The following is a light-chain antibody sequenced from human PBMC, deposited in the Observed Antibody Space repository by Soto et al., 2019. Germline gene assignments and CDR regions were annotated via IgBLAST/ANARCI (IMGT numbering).Light chain of an antibody. CDR3: GSYTSATTGV. J-gene: IGLJ3*02. CDR1: SSDIGRYDY. CDR2: RVI. V-gene: IGLV2-14*03. Sequence: QSVLTQPASMSGSPGQSITISCTGTSSDIGRYDYVSWYQQLPGKAPKLMIYRVINRPSGVSDRFSGSKSGNSASLSISGLHPDDEATYFCGSYTSATTGVFGGGTKLTVL.